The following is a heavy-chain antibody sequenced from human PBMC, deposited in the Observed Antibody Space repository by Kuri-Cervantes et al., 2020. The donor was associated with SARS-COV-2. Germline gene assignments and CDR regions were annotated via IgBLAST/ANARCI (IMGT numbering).Heavy chain of an antibody. V-gene: IGHV4-59*04. J-gene: IGHJ4*02. CDR3: ATNPYSSSWYPPPPDY. CDR1: GGSISSYY. CDR2: IYHSGST. Sequence: SETLSLTCTVSGGSISSYYWSWIRQPPGKGLEWIGSIYHSGSTYYNPSLKSRVTISVDTSKNQFSLKLSSVTAADTAVYYCATNPYSSSWYPPPPDYWGQGTLVTVSS. D-gene: IGHD6-13*01.